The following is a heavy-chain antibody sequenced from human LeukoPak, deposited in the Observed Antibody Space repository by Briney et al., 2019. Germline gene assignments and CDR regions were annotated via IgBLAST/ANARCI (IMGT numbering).Heavy chain of an antibody. V-gene: IGHV4-30-2*01. CDR3: ARGGYYGSGVDAFDI. Sequence: SQTLSLTCTVSGGSISSGSYYWTWIRQPPGKGLEWIGYIYHNGNTYYNVSLTSRVTISDDRSTNQFSLRLNSVTAADTAVYYCARGGYYGSGVDAFDIWGQGTMVTVSS. CDR1: GGSISSGSYY. CDR2: IYHNGNT. J-gene: IGHJ3*02. D-gene: IGHD3-10*01.